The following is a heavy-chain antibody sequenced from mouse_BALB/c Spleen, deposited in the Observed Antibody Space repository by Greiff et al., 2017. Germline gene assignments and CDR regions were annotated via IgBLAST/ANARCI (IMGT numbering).Heavy chain of an antibody. D-gene: IGHD1-1*01. J-gene: IGHJ4*01. CDR1: GFSLTSYG. CDR2: IWAGGST. CDR3: AREGNYYLYAMDY. Sequence: QVQLKESGPGLVAPSQSLSITCTVSGFSLTSYGVHWVRQPPGKGLEWLGVIWAGGSTNYNSALMSRLSISKDNSKSQVFLKMNSLQTDDTAMYYCAREGNYYLYAMDYWGQGTSVTVSS. V-gene: IGHV2-9*02.